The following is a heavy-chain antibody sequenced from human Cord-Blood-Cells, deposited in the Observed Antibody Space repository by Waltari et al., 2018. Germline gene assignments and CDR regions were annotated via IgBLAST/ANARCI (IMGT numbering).Heavy chain of an antibody. V-gene: IGHV1-69*01. D-gene: IGHD6-13*01. Sequence: QVQLVQSGAEVKKPGSSVKVSCKASGGTFSSYAIRWVRQAPGQGLEWMGGIIPIFGTANYAQKFQGRVTITADESTSTAYMELSSLRSEDTAVYYCASLSSSWYNYYYYYMDVWGKGTTVTVSS. CDR3: ASLSSSWYNYYYYYMDV. CDR1: GGTFSSYA. CDR2: IIPIFGTA. J-gene: IGHJ6*03.